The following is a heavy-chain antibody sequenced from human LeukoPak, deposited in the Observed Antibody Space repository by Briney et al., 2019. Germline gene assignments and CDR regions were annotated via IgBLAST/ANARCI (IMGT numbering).Heavy chain of an antibody. V-gene: IGHV3-48*03. J-gene: IGHJ4*02. CDR1: GFTFSSYE. D-gene: IGHD4-17*01. Sequence: GGSLRLSCAASGFTFSSYEMNWVRQAPGKGLEWVSYISGSGSPIYSADSVKGRFTISRDNARNSLYLQMNSLRAEDTAVYYCARSWATVGPFDYWGQGTLVTVSS. CDR2: ISGSGSPI. CDR3: ARSWATVGPFDY.